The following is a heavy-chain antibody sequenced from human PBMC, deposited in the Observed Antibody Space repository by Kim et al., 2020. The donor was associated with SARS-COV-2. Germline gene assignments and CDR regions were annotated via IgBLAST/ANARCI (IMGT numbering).Heavy chain of an antibody. Sequence: ASVKVSCKASGYTFTSYAMHWVRQAPGQRLEWMGWINAGNGNTKYSQKFQGRVTITRDTSASTAYMELSSLRSEDTAVYYCAGDYYDSSGYYFPSPKGEFDPWGQGTLVTVSS. J-gene: IGHJ5*02. CDR3: AGDYYDSSGYYFPSPKGEFDP. V-gene: IGHV1-3*01. CDR1: GYTFTSYA. CDR2: INAGNGNT. D-gene: IGHD3-22*01.